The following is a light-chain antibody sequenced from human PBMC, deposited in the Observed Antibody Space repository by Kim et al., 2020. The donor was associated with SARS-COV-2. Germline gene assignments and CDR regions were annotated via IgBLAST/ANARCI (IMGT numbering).Light chain of an antibody. J-gene: IGLJ3*02. Sequence: QSALTQPRSVSGSPGQSVTISCTGTSSDVGGYNYVSWYQQYPGKAPKLIIYDVSERPSGVPDRFSGSKSGNTASLTISGLQAEDEADYYCCSYAGSYTWVFGGGTQLTVL. CDR3: CSYAGSYTWV. CDR1: SSDVGGYNY. V-gene: IGLV2-11*01. CDR2: DVS.